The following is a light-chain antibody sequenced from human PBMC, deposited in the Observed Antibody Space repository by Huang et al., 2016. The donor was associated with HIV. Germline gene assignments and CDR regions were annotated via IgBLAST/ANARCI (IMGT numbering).Light chain of an antibody. Sequence: DIQMTQSSATLSASVGDRVIITCRASQSIGTWLAWYQQKPGKAPNLLIYGASTVESGVPSKFSGGGFGKEFTLTINSLQPDDVATYYCQHYKSFPLTFGQGTKVEV. J-gene: IGKJ1*01. V-gene: IGKV1-5*01. CDR3: QHYKSFPLT. CDR2: GAS. CDR1: QSIGTW.